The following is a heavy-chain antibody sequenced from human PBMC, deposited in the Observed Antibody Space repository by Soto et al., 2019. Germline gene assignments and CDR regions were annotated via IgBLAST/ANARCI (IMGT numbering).Heavy chain of an antibody. CDR1: GGTFRNYP. J-gene: IGHJ4*02. CDR2: IFPLTDIT. CDR3: ARGPLVVLNYFES. Sequence: QVQLVQSGTEVKKPGSSVKVSCKVSGGTFRNYPINWVRQAPGQGLEWMGSIFPLTDITDYAQNFQARLTISADKSTSTAYMELSSLTSDDTAMYFCARGPLVVLNYFESWGQGTLVTVSS. V-gene: IGHV1-69*02.